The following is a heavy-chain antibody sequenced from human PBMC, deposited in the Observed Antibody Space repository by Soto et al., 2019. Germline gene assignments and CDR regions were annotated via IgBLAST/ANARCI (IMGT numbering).Heavy chain of an antibody. CDR2: IIPIFGTA. J-gene: IGHJ6*02. CDR1: GGTFSSYA. V-gene: IGHV1-69*13. D-gene: IGHD2-2*01. Sequence: ASVKVSCKASGGTFSSYAISWVRQAPGQGLEWMGGIIPIFGTANYAQKFQGRVTITADESTSTAYMELSSLRSEDTAVYYCARGYIDRAGYCSSTNCFPTSSVYYYGMDVWGQGTTVTVSS. CDR3: ARGYIDRAGYCSSTNCFPTSSVYYYGMDV.